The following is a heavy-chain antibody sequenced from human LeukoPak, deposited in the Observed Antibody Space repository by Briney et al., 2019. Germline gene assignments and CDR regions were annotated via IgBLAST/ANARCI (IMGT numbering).Heavy chain of an antibody. CDR2: IYHSGST. Sequence: SQTLSLTWAVSGGSISSGGYSWSWIRQPPGKGLEWIGYIYHSGSTYYNPSLKSRVTISVDRSKNQFSLKLSSVTAADTAVYYCARVWFGFDPWGQGTLVTVSS. CDR3: ARVWFGFDP. D-gene: IGHD3-10*01. V-gene: IGHV4-30-2*01. J-gene: IGHJ5*02. CDR1: GGSISSGGYS.